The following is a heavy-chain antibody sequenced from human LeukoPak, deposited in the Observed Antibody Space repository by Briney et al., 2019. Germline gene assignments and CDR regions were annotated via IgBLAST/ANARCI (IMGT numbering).Heavy chain of an antibody. J-gene: IGHJ4*02. CDR1: GFTFSSYW. Sequence: PGGSLRLFCAASGFTFSSYWMSWVRQAPGKGLEWVANIKQDGSEKYYVDSVKGRFTISRDNAKNSLYLQMNSPRAEDTAVYYCARVYYGSGIAVDYWGQGTLVTVSS. D-gene: IGHD3-10*01. CDR2: IKQDGSEK. V-gene: IGHV3-7*01. CDR3: ARVYYGSGIAVDY.